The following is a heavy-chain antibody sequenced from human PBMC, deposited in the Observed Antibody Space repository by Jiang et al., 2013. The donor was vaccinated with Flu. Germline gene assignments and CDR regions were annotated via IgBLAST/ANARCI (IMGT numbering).Heavy chain of an antibody. D-gene: IGHD7-27*01. CDR3: ARQGTGGLSAFHI. CDR2: IYYSGST. J-gene: IGHJ3*02. Sequence: GSGLVKPSETLSLTCTVSGGSISDYYWSWIRQPPGKGLEWIGYIYYSGSTNYNPSLKSRVTISVDTSKNQFSLKLSSVTAADTAVYYCARQGTGGLSAFHIWGQGTMVTVSS. CDR1: GGSISDYY. V-gene: IGHV4-59*08.